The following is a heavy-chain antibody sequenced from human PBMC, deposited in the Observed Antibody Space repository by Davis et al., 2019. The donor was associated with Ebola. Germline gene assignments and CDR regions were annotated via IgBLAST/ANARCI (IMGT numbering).Heavy chain of an antibody. D-gene: IGHD3-3*01. CDR2: INHSGST. V-gene: IGHV4-34*01. Sequence: GSLRLSCAVYGGSFSGYYWSWIRQPPGKGLEWIGEINHSGSTNYNPSLKSRVTISVDTSKNQFSLELSSVTAADTAVYYCARGLAENTIFGVVPYYYGMDVWGQGTTVIVSS. CDR1: GGSFSGYY. J-gene: IGHJ6*02. CDR3: ARGLAENTIFGVVPYYYGMDV.